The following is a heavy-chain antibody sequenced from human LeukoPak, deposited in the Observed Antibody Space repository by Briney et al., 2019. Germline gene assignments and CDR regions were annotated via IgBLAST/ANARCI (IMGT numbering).Heavy chain of an antibody. J-gene: IGHJ4*02. CDR2: INHSGST. V-gene: IGHV4-34*03. D-gene: IGHD5-12*01. Sequence: PSGTLSLTCAVYGASFSGYYWTWIRQPPGKGLEWIGEINHSGSTNYNPSLKSRVTISVDTSKNQFSLKLSSVTAADTAVYYCRRYSGYDHFDYWGQGTLVTVSS. CDR3: RRYSGYDHFDY. CDR1: GASFSGYY.